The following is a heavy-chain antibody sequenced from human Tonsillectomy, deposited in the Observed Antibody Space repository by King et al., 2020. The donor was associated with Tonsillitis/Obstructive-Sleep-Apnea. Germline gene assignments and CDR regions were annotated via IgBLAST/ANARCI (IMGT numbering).Heavy chain of an antibody. J-gene: IGHJ1*01. CDR1: VFTFSSYG. CDR2: INNDGSST. D-gene: IGHD1-26*01. CDR3: VRKWELRG. Sequence: VQLVESGGGLVQPGGSLRLSCAASVFTFSSYGMHWVRQAPGKGLVWVSRINNDGSSTSYADSVKGRFTISRDNAKNTLYLQMNSLRAEDTAVYYCVRKWELRGWGQGSLVSVSS. V-gene: IGHV3-74*01.